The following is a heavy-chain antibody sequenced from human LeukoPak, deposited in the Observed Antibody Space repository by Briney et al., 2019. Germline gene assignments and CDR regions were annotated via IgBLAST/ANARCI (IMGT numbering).Heavy chain of an antibody. J-gene: IGHJ4*02. CDR3: ARAPGHFDY. CDR2: ISGSGSST. V-gene: IGHV3-23*01. Sequence: GGSLRLSCAASGFTFSSYAMSWVRQAPGKGLEWVSAISGSGSSTYSADSVKGRFTISRDNSKNTLYLQMNSLRAEDTAVYYCARAPGHFDYWGQGTLVTVSS. CDR1: GFTFSSYA.